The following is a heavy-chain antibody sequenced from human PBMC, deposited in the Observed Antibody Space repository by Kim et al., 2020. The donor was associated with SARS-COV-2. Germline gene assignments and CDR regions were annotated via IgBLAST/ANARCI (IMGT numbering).Heavy chain of an antibody. CDR2: IYYSGST. CDR3: ARDPHVDTATRDAFDI. D-gene: IGHD5-18*01. V-gene: IGHV4-39*07. J-gene: IGHJ3*02. Sequence: SETLFLTCTVSGGSISSSSYYWGWIRQPPGKGLEWIGSIYYSGSTYYNPSLKSRVTISVDTSKNQFSLKLSSVTAADTAVYYCARDPHVDTATRDAFDIWGQGTMVTVSS. CDR1: GGSISSSSYY.